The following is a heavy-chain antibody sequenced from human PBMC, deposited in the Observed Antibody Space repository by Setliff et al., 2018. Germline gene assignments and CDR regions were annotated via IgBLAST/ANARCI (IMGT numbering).Heavy chain of an antibody. CDR3: ARARSGDYSDSTGYLDY. V-gene: IGHV4-61*05. Sequence: KPSETLSLTCTVSGGPISTSNYQWAWIRQSPGKGLEWIGYIFSSGSTNYNPSLKSRVTISVDTSRNQFSLKLSSVSAADTAVYYCARARSGDYSDSTGYLDYWGQGTLVTVSS. J-gene: IGHJ4*02. D-gene: IGHD3-22*01. CDR1: GGPISTSNYQ. CDR2: IFSSGST.